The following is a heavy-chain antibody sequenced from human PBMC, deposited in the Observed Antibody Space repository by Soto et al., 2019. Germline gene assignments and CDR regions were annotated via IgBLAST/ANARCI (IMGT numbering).Heavy chain of an antibody. CDR2: ISAYNGNT. CDR1: GYTFTSYG. D-gene: IGHD2-15*01. J-gene: IGHJ6*02. Sequence: QVQLVQSGAEVKKPGASVKVSCKASGYTFTSYGISCVRQAPGQGLEWMGWISAYNGNTNYAQKLQSRVTMTTDTSTSTVYKELRSLRSDDTAAYYCARVGIEEDYDYYGMSFWGQGTTVTV. CDR3: ARVGIEEDYDYYGMSF. V-gene: IGHV1-18*01.